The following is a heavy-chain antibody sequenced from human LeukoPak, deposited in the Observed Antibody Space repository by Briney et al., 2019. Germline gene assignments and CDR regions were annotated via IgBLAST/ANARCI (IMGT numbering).Heavy chain of an antibody. CDR3: ARKGGDSSGWFTRIDYFDY. CDR2: INPNSGGT. CDR1: GYTFTGYY. V-gene: IGHV1-2*02. J-gene: IGHJ4*02. Sequence: GASVKVSCKASGYTFTGYYMHWVRQAPGQGLEWMGWINPNSGGTNYAQKFQGRVTMTRDTSISTAYMELSRLRSDDTAVYYCARKGGDSSGWFTRIDYFDYWGQGTLSPSPQ. D-gene: IGHD6-19*01.